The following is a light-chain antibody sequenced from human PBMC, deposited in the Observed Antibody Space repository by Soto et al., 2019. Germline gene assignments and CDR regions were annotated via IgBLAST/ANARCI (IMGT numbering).Light chain of an antibody. CDR2: GAS. Sequence: ENVLTQFPGTLSLSPGDRATLSCRASQSLSSDSLAWYQQKPGQAPRLLIYGASSRANGIPDRLSGSGSGTDFTLTISRLEPEDFAVYYCHQYGSSPLTFGGGTKVDIK. J-gene: IGKJ4*01. CDR1: QSLSSDS. V-gene: IGKV3-20*01. CDR3: HQYGSSPLT.